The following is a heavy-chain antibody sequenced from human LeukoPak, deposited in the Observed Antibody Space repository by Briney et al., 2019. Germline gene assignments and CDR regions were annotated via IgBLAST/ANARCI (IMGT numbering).Heavy chain of an antibody. CDR2: IRSKVNSYAT. J-gene: IGHJ4*02. CDR3: TRENFDY. V-gene: IGHV3-73*01. CDR1: GFTFSGSA. Sequence: GGSLTLSCAASGFTFSGSAMHWARQASGKGLEWVGRIRSKVNSYATAYAASVKGRFTISRDDSTNTAYLQMNSLKTEDTAVYYCTRENFDYWGQGTLVTVSS.